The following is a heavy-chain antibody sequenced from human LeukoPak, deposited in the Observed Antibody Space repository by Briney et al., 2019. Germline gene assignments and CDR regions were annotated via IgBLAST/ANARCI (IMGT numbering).Heavy chain of an antibody. CDR2: ISGSGGST. CDR1: GFTFSSYA. CDR3: AGDTYSSSWYKYYYGMDV. D-gene: IGHD6-13*01. J-gene: IGHJ6*01. V-gene: IGHV3-23*01. Sequence: GGSLRLSCAASGFTFSSYAMSWVRQPPGKGLQWVSAISGSGGSTNYADSVKGRYTISRDNSKNTLYLQMNSLRAEDTAVYYCAGDTYSSSWYKYYYGMDVWGQGTTVTVSS.